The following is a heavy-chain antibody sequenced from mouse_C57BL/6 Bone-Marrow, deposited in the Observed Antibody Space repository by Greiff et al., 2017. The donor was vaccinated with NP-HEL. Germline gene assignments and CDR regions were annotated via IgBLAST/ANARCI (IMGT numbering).Heavy chain of an antibody. D-gene: IGHD2-4*01. Sequence: EVKLVESGGGLVQPGGSLSLSCAASGFTFTDHYMSWVRPPPGKALEWLGFLRNKANGYTTESSASLKGRFTISRDNSQSILYRQMTALRAEDSATYYCARSIYYDYADDPFYAMDYWGQGTSVTVSS. CDR1: GFTFTDHY. V-gene: IGHV7-3*01. CDR2: LRNKANGYTT. J-gene: IGHJ4*01. CDR3: ARSIYYDYADDPFYAMDY.